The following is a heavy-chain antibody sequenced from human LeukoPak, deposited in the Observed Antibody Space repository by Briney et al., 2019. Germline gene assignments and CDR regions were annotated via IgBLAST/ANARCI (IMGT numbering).Heavy chain of an antibody. D-gene: IGHD4-17*01. Sequence: GGSLRLSCAASGFTFSSYSMNWVRQAPGKGLEWVSSISSSSSYIYYADSVKGRFTISRDNAKNSLYLQINSLRAEDTAVYYCAGTYGDDPSNFDYWGQGTLVTVSS. CDR3: AGTYGDDPSNFDY. V-gene: IGHV3-21*01. CDR1: GFTFSSYS. CDR2: ISSSSSYI. J-gene: IGHJ4*02.